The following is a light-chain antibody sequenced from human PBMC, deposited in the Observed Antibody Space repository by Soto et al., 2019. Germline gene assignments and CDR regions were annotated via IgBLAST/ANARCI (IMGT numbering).Light chain of an antibody. V-gene: IGLV2-8*01. CDR2: EVS. CDR3: SSYAGSNNLV. Sequence: QPVLTQPPSASGSPGQSVTISCTGTSSDVGGYNFVSWYQQHPGKAPKLMIYEVSQRPSGVPDRFSASKSGNTASRTVSGLQAEDEADYYCSSYAGSNNLVFGGGTKLTVL. CDR1: SSDVGGYNF. J-gene: IGLJ2*01.